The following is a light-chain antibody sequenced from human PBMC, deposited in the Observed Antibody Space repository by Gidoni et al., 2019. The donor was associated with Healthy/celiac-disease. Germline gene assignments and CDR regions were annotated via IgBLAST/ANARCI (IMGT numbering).Light chain of an antibody. CDR3: QQYGSSPTT. J-gene: IGKJ1*01. CDR1: QSVSSSY. CDR2: GAS. V-gene: IGKV3-20*01. Sequence: EIVLTQSPGTLSLSPGERATLSCRASQSVSSSYLAWYQQKPGQAPRLLIYGASSRATGIPDRFSGSGSGTDFTLTISRQEPEDFAVYYCQQYGSSPTTFGQGTKVEIK.